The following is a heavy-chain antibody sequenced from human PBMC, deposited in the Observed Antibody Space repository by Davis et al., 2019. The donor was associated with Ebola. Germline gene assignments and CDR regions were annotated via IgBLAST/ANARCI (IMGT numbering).Heavy chain of an antibody. V-gene: IGHV1-2*06. J-gene: IGHJ4*02. CDR2: IISNSGGT. Sequence: ASVKVSCKASGYTFTSYYMHWVRQAPGQGLEWMGRIISNSGGTNYAQKFQGRVTMTRDTSISTAYMELSSLRSDDTAVYYCARGHNFGFEFWGQGALVTVSS. D-gene: IGHD1-1*01. CDR1: GYTFTSYY. CDR3: ARGHNFGFEF.